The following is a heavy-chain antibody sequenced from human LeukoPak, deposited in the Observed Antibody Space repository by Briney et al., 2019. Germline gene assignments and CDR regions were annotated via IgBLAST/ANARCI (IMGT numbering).Heavy chain of an antibody. V-gene: IGHV3-7*01. CDR1: GFTFNSYW. CDR3: ARDREDSYGPAYFDY. D-gene: IGHD5-18*01. CDR2: IKPDGSEK. Sequence: GGSLRLSCAASGFTFNSYWMSWVRQAPGKGLEWVADIKPDGSEKHYVDSVKGRFTISRDNAKNSLYLQMNSLRAEDTAVYYCARDREDSYGPAYFDYWGQGTLVTVSS. J-gene: IGHJ4*02.